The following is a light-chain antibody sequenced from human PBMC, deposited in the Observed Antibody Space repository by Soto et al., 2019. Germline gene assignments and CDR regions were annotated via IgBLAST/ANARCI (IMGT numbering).Light chain of an antibody. Sequence: EIVMTQSPATLSVSPGERATLSCRASQSVSSSLAWYQHKPGQAPRLLIYGASIRATGIPARFSGSGSGTEFPLTISSLQSEDFAAYYCRQYSNRYTFGQGTKLEIK. CDR2: GAS. J-gene: IGKJ2*01. V-gene: IGKV3D-15*01. CDR3: RQYSNRYT. CDR1: QSVSSS.